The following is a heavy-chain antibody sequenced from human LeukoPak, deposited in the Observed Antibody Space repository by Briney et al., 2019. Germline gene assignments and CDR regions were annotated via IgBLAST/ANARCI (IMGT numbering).Heavy chain of an antibody. D-gene: IGHD6-19*01. V-gene: IGHV3-48*03. CDR2: ISSSGSTI. CDR1: GFTFSSYE. J-gene: IGHJ5*02. Sequence: GGSLRLSCAASGFTFSSYEMNWVRQAPGKGLEWVSYISSSGSTIYYADSVKGRFTISRVNAKNSLYLQMNSLRAEDTAVYYCARGGSGWDDWFDTWGQGTLVTVSS. CDR3: ARGGSGWDDWFDT.